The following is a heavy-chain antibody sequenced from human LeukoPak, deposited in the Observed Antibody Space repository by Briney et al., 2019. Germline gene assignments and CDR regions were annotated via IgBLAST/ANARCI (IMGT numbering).Heavy chain of an antibody. CDR2: IYHSGST. CDR3: ARDGHGDDYVWGSYRYLGY. V-gene: IGHV4-38-2*02. J-gene: IGHJ4*02. Sequence: PSQTLSLTCTVSGYSISSGYYWGWIRQPPGKGLEWIGSIYHSGSTYYNPSLKSRVTISVDTSKNQFSLKLSSVTAADTAVYYCARDGHGDDYVWGSYRYLGYWGQGTLVTVSS. D-gene: IGHD3-16*02. CDR1: GYSISSGYY.